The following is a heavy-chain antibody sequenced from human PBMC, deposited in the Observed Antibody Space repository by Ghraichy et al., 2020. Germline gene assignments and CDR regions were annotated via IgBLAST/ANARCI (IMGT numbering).Heavy chain of an antibody. J-gene: IGHJ2*01. CDR3: ARDKEEKATPYWYFDH. Sequence: SETLSLTCTVSGGFINNYYWSWIRQPPGQGLEWIGFIHYSGTTQYNPSLKSRVNFSVDTSKNQFSLKLTSVTAADTAVYYCARDKEEKATPYWYFDHWGRGTLVTV. V-gene: IGHV4-59*01. D-gene: IGHD5-24*01. CDR1: GGFINNYY. CDR2: IHYSGTT.